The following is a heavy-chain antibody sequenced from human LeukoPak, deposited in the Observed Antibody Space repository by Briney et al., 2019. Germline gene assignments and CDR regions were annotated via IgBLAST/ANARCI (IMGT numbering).Heavy chain of an antibody. CDR3: VKGGSSWLRPENAFDY. J-gene: IGHJ4*02. CDR1: GFTFSSYA. V-gene: IGHV3-64D*06. D-gene: IGHD1-26*01. CDR2: ISSNGGST. Sequence: AGGSLSLSCSASGFTFSSYAMHWVRQAPGKGLEYVSAISSNGGSTYYADSVKGRFTISRDNSKNTLYLQMSSLRAEDTAVYYCVKGGSSWLRPENAFDYWGQGTLVTVSS.